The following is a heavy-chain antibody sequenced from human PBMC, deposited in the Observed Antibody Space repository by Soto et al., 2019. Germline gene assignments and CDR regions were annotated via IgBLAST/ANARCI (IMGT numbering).Heavy chain of an antibody. CDR2: INHSGST. V-gene: IGHV4-34*01. Sequence: SETLSLTCAVYGGSFSGYYWSWIRQPPGKGLEWIGEINHSGSTNYNPSLKSRVTISVDTSKNQFSLKLSSVTAADTAVYYCASTIAMAGNDYWGQGTLVTVSS. CDR3: ASTIAMAGNDY. J-gene: IGHJ4*02. D-gene: IGHD6-19*01. CDR1: GGSFSGYY.